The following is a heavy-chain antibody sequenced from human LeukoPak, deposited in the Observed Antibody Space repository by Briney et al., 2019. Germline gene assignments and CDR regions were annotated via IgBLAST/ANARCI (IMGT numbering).Heavy chain of an antibody. D-gene: IGHD2-15*01. V-gene: IGHV3-23*01. J-gene: IGHJ5*02. Sequence: GASLRLSCSASGFTFSSYGMSWFRQAPGKGLEWFSAISGSGGSTYYADSVKGRFTISRDNSKNTLYLQMSNLRAEDTAMYYCARVRVFAKLSVVRPREVNCFDPWGQGTLVTGSS. CDR2: ISGSGGST. CDR1: GFTFSSYG. CDR3: ARVRVFAKLSVVRPREVNCFDP.